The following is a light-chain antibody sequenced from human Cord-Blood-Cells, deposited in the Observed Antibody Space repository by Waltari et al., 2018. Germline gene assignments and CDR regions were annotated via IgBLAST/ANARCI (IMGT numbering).Light chain of an antibody. CDR3: SSYASSSTYV. CDR2: DVS. J-gene: IGLJ1*01. Sequence: QSALTQPASVSGSPGQSITISCTGTSSDVGGYNYVSWYQQHPGKAPKLMIYDVSNRPSVVSNRFSGSNSGNTASLTISGLQAEDEADYYCSSYASSSTYVFGAGTKVTVL. V-gene: IGLV2-14*01. CDR1: SSDVGGYNY.